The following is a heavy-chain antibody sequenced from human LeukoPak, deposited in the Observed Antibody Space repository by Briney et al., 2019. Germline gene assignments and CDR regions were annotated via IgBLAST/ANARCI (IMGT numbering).Heavy chain of an antibody. CDR3: ARGGELNCSSTSCQGGFDY. Sequence: PGGSLRLSCAASGFTFSSYAMSWVRQAPGKGLEWVSAISGSGGSTYYADSVKGRFTISRDNAKNPLYLQMNSLRAEDTAVYYCARGGELNCSSTSCQGGFDYWGQGTLVTVSS. CDR2: ISGSGGST. V-gene: IGHV3-23*01. CDR1: GFTFSSYA. D-gene: IGHD2-2*01. J-gene: IGHJ4*02.